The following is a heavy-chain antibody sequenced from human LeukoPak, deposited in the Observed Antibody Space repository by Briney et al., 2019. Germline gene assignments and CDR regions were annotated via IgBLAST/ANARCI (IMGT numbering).Heavy chain of an antibody. CDR3: ARGVVGATAFAY. D-gene: IGHD1-26*01. CDR1: GGSISGYI. V-gene: IGHV4-4*07. J-gene: IGHJ4*02. CDR2: IYARGCT. Sequence: SETLFLTCIVSGGSISGYIWSWIRPPAGKGLEWIGRIYARGCTNYNPSLQGRVTMSVDTSRGQFFLMVDSVTAADTAVYYCARGVVGATAFAYWGQGTVVTASS.